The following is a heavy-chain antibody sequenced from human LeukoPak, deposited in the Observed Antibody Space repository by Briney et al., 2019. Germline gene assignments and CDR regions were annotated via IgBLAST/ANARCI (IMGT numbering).Heavy chain of an antibody. V-gene: IGHV3-9*01. D-gene: IGHD3-22*01. CDR1: GFTFHDYA. J-gene: IGHJ4*02. CDR3: AKDTWDSSGYLSL. Sequence: GGSLRLSWAASGFTFHDYAMHWVRQAPGKGLEWVSGISWHSGSIGYADPVKGRFTISRDNAKSSLYLQMNSLRAEDTALYYCAKDTWDSSGYLSLWGQGTLVTVSS. CDR2: ISWHSGSI.